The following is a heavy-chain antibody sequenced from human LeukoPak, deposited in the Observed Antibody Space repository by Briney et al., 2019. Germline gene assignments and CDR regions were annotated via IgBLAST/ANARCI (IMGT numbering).Heavy chain of an antibody. CDR1: GFTVTSNS. V-gene: IGHV3-15*01. CDR2: IKSKTDGGTT. Sequence: GGSLRLSCTVSGFTVTSNSMSWVRQAPGKGLEWVGRIKSKTDGGTTDYAAPVKGRFTISREDSKNTLCLQMNSLKTEDTAVYYCTTYVGAYSNWGDYYYYYMDVWGKGTTVTVSS. D-gene: IGHD4-11*01. CDR3: TTYVGAYSNWGDYYYYYMDV. J-gene: IGHJ6*03.